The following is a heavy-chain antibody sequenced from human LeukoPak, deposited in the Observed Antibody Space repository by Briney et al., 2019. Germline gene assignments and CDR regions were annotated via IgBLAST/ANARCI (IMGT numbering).Heavy chain of an antibody. CDR1: GVSISSYY. Sequence: SETLSLTCTVSGVSISSYYWSWIRQPPGQGLEWIGRIYYSGRTNYNPSLKSRVTMSVDTSKNQFSLKLSSVTAADTAVYYCARDLGSMVRGVITAGHFDYWGQGTLVTASS. J-gene: IGHJ4*02. V-gene: IGHV4-4*07. D-gene: IGHD3-10*01. CDR3: ARDLGSMVRGVITAGHFDY. CDR2: IYYSGRT.